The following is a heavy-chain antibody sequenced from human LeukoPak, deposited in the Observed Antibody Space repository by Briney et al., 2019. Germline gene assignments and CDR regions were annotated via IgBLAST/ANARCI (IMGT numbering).Heavy chain of an antibody. Sequence: VASVKVSCKASGGTFSSYTISWVRQAPGQGLEWMGRIIPILGITNYAQKFQGRVTITADKSTSTAYMEPSSLRSEDTAVYYCARRKDIVAAVAVYWGQGTLVTVSS. D-gene: IGHD6-13*01. V-gene: IGHV1-69*02. CDR1: GGTFSSYT. CDR2: IIPILGIT. CDR3: ARRKDIVAAVAVY. J-gene: IGHJ4*02.